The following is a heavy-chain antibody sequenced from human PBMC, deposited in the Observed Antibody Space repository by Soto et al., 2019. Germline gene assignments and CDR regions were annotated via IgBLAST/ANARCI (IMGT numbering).Heavy chain of an antibody. CDR2: ISPNGGGT. CDR1: GNTFSDYF. J-gene: IGHJ1*01. CDR3: ATAAYGEPHNY. V-gene: IGHV1-2*02. Sequence: QVQLVQSGAEVKKPGASVKASCKASGNTFSDYFMCWFRQAPGQGIERIGWISPNGGGTEYAQKFQGRVTVTRDTSTAYMELPRMTSDYTAVYYCATAAYGEPHNYWGQGTLVTVSA. D-gene: IGHD3-10*01.